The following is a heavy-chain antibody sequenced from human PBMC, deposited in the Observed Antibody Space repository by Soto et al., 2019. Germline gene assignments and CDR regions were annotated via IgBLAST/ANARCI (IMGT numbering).Heavy chain of an antibody. Sequence: QVQLQESGPGLVKPSETLSLTCTVSGGSISSYYWSWIRQPPGKGLEWIGYIYYSGSTNYNPSLKRRVTISVDTSKNQFSLKLSSVTAADTAVYYCAKSHYGDYGFVYWGQGTLVTVSS. CDR2: IYYSGST. CDR3: AKSHYGDYGFVY. CDR1: GGSISSYY. V-gene: IGHV4-59*01. D-gene: IGHD4-17*01. J-gene: IGHJ4*02.